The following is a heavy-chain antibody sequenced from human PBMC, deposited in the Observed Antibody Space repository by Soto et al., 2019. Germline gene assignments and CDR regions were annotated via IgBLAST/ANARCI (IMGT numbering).Heavy chain of an antibody. D-gene: IGHD2-21*02. J-gene: IGHJ5*02. CDR3: AREIVTAGGNNYFDP. Sequence: QVQLQESGPRLVKPSGSLSLTCGVSGGTVASSHWWSWVRQSPGGGLEWIGNVYHTGDTNFNPSLQSRVTISVDKSTNQFSLRLNSLTAADTAVYFCAREIVTAGGNNYFDPWGPGTLVTVSS. CDR1: GGTVASSHW. CDR2: VYHTGDT. V-gene: IGHV4-4*02.